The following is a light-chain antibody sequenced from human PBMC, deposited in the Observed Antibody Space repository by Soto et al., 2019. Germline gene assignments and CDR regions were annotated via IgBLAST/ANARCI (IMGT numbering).Light chain of an antibody. V-gene: IGLV2-14*01. CDR3: SSYTTSNTRQIV. CDR1: GSDVGGYNY. CDR2: DVS. J-gene: IGLJ1*01. Sequence: QSALTQPASVSGSPGQSITISCTGTGSDVGGYNYVSWYQQHPGKAPKFMIYDVSNRPSGVSNRFSGSKSGNTASLTISGLQAEDEADYYCSSYTTSNTRQIVFGTGTKATVL.